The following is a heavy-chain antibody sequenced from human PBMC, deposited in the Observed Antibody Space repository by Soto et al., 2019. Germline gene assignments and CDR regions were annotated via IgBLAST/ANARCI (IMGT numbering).Heavy chain of an antibody. CDR1: GFTVSSNY. Sequence: EVLLVESGGGLVQPGGSLRLSCAASGFTVSSNYMSWVRQAPGKGLEWVSVIYSGGRTYYADSVRGRFTIPRDNSTNPLSLEMSSRRAEDSAVYDGARGIGGFGELSQTPDAPYYYYYGMDVWGQGTTVTVSS. CDR2: IYSGGRT. D-gene: IGHD3-10*01. V-gene: IGHV3-66*01. J-gene: IGHJ6*02. CDR3: ARGIGGFGELSQTPDAPYYYYYGMDV.